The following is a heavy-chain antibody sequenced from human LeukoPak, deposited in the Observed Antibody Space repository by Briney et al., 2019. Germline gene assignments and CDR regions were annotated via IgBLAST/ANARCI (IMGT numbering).Heavy chain of an antibody. D-gene: IGHD5-24*01. V-gene: IGHV4-59*12. CDR1: GGSISSYY. CDR2: IYYSGST. CDR3: ARERVGYNFDY. J-gene: IGHJ4*02. Sequence: ETLSLTCTVSGGSISSYYWSWIRQPPGKGLEWIGYIYYSGSTNYNPSLKSRVTISVDTSKNQFSLKLSSVTAADTAVYYCARERVGYNFDYWGQGTLVTVSS.